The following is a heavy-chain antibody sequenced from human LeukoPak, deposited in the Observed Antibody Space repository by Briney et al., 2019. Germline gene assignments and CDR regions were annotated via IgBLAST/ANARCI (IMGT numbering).Heavy chain of an antibody. V-gene: IGHV4-31*03. J-gene: IGHJ5*02. CDR3: AREGTAAAGIDP. CDR1: GVSISSGGYY. CDR2: IYDSGST. Sequence: SETLSLTCTVSGVSISSGGYYWSWIRQHPGKFLEWIGYIYDSGSTYYNPSLKSRVTISVDTSKNQFSLKLSSVTAADTAVYYCAREGTAAAGIDPWGQGTLVTVSS. D-gene: IGHD6-13*01.